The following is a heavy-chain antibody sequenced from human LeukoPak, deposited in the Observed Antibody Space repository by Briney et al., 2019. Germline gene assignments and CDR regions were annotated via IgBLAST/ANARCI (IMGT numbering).Heavy chain of an antibody. CDR1: GFTFDDYA. D-gene: IGHD1-26*01. J-gene: IGHJ6*03. CDR2: ISWNSGSI. Sequence: PGGSLRLSCAASGFTFDDYAMHWVRPAPGKSLEWVSGISWNSGSIGYADSVKGRFTISRDNAKNSLYLQMNSLRAEDTALYYCARGEYYYVDVWGKGTTVTVSS. CDR3: ARGEYYYVDV. V-gene: IGHV3-9*01.